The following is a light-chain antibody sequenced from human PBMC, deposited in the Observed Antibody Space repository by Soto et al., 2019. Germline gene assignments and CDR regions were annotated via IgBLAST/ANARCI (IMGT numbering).Light chain of an antibody. CDR3: ATSDDSLHALYA. Sequence: QSVLTQPPSASGAPRQKVTISCSGSTSNIGSNTVNWFQKLPGTAPKLLIYGNHQRPSGVPDRFSGSKSGISASLAISGLQSEDEADYYCATSDDSLHALYAFGSGTNVTV. J-gene: IGLJ1*01. CDR1: TSNIGSNT. V-gene: IGLV1-44*01. CDR2: GNH.